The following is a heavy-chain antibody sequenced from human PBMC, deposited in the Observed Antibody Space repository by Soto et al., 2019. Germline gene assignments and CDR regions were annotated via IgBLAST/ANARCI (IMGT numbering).Heavy chain of an antibody. CDR3: AFRGYSYGYWFDP. Sequence: GASVKVCCKASGYTFTGYYMHWVRQAPGQGLEWMGWINPNSGGTNYAQKFQGRVTMTRDTSISTAYMELSRLRSDDTAVYYCAFRGYSYGYWFDPWGQGTLVTVSS. D-gene: IGHD5-18*01. J-gene: IGHJ5*02. CDR1: GYTFTGYY. CDR2: INPNSGGT. V-gene: IGHV1-2*02.